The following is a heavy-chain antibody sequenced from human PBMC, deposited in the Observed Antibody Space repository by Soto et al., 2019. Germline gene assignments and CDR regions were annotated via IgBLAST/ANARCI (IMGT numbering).Heavy chain of an antibody. CDR1: GYTFTSYG. J-gene: IGHJ4*02. CDR3: ARALWSGYYAFDY. V-gene: IGHV1-18*01. Sequence: ASVKVSCNASGYTFTSYGISWVRQAPGQRLEWMGWISAYNGNTNYAQKLQGRVTMTTDTSTSTAYMELSSLRSEDTAVYYCARALWSGYYAFDYWGQGTLVTVSS. CDR2: ISAYNGNT. D-gene: IGHD3-3*01.